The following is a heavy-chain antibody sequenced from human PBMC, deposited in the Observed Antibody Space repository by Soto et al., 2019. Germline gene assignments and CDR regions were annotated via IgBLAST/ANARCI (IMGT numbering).Heavy chain of an antibody. CDR1: GFTFSSYA. V-gene: IGHV3-23*01. D-gene: IGHD3-9*01. CDR2: ISGSGGST. CDR3: AKDRGRYFDWLPKEYYYYMDV. J-gene: IGHJ6*03. Sequence: GGSLRLSCAASGFTFSSYAMSWVRQAPGKGLEWVSAISGSGGSTYYADSVKGRFTISRDNSKNTLYLQMNSLRAEDTAVYYCAKDRGRYFDWLPKEYYYYMDVWGKGTTVTVSS.